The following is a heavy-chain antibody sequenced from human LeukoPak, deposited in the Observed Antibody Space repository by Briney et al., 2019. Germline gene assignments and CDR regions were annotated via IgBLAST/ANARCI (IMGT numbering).Heavy chain of an antibody. CDR3: ARAYGYGYGGSAPFDY. J-gene: IGHJ4*02. CDR2: IGTTGDT. Sequence: GGSLRLSCAASGFTFSSYDMHWVRQATGKGLEWVSAIGTTGDTYYPGSVKGRFTISRENAKNSLYLQMNSLRGGDTAVYYCARAYGYGYGGSAPFDYWGQGTLVTVSS. D-gene: IGHD4-23*01. CDR1: GFTFSSYD. V-gene: IGHV3-13*01.